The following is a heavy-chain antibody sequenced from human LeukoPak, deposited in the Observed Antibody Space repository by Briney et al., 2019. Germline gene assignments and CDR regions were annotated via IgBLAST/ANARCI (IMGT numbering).Heavy chain of an antibody. V-gene: IGHV3-66*02. Sequence: GGSLRLPCAASGFTVSSNFISWVRQAPGKGLECVSVSYSGGSTDYADPVKGRFTISRDNSKNTLYLQMNSLRTEDTAVYYCARGVIRGIDAFDIWGQGTMVTVSS. D-gene: IGHD3-10*01. CDR3: ARGVIRGIDAFDI. J-gene: IGHJ3*02. CDR2: SYSGGST. CDR1: GFTVSSNF.